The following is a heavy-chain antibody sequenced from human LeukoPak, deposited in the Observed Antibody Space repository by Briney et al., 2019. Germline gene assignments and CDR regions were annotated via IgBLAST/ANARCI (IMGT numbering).Heavy chain of an antibody. J-gene: IGHJ3*02. CDR1: GFTFSSYG. V-gene: IGHV3-30*18. CDR2: ISYDGSNK. D-gene: IGHD1-26*01. Sequence: GGSLRLSCAASGFTFSSYGMHWVRKAPGKGLEWVAVISYDGSNKYYADSVKGRFTISRDNSKNTLYLQMNSLRAEDTAVYYCAKDLGWEGNAFDIWGQGTMVTVSS. CDR3: AKDLGWEGNAFDI.